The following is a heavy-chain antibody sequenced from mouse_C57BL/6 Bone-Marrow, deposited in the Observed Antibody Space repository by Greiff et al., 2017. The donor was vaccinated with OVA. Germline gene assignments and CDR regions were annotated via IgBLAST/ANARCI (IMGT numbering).Heavy chain of an antibody. CDR1: GFTFSDYG. V-gene: IGHV5-15*01. CDR2: ISNLAYSI. D-gene: IGHD2-2*01. J-gene: IGHJ1*03. CDR3: TCHGYSESNFYDIDV. Sequence: EVQVVESGGGLVQPGGSLKLSCAASGFTFSDYGMAWVRQAPRTGPEWVAFISNLAYSIYYADTVTGRFTISRENAKNTLYLEMSSLRSEDTAMDYCTCHGYSESNFYDIDVWGTGTPVTVSS.